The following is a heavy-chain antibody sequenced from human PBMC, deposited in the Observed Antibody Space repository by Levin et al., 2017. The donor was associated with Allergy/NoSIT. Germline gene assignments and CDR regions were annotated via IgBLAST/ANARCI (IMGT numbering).Heavy chain of an antibody. J-gene: IGHJ4*02. CDR2: ISTYSAYI. CDR1: GFTFNIYT. CDR3: ARGPEV. Sequence: GESLKISCSASGFTFNIYTMNWVRQAPGKGLEWISFISTYSAYIFYADSVRGRFTISRDNAKGSVSLQMNSLRADDTAIYYCARGPEVWGQGTPVTVSS. V-gene: IGHV3-21*01.